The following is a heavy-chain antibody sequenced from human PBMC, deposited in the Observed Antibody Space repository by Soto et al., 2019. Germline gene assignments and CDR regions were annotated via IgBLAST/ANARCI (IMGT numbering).Heavy chain of an antibody. J-gene: IGHJ4*02. D-gene: IGHD2-15*01. V-gene: IGHV1-18*04. CDR3: ARDKLPGGGGDY. CDR1: GYTFTSYG. CDR2: ISAYNGNT. Sequence: QVQLVQSGAEVKKPGASVKVSCKASGYTFTSYGISWVRQAPGQGLEWMGWISAYNGNTNYAQKLQGRVTMTTDTPTSIGYRDVGSLRSDERCVFFWARDKLPGGGGDYWGQGTLVTVSS.